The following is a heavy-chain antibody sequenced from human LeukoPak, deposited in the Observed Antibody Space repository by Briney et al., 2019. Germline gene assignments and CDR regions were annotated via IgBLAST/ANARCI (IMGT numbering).Heavy chain of an antibody. D-gene: IGHD1-26*01. V-gene: IGHV1-69*05. CDR3: TRVFARGGEISGSYYYY. Sequence: SVKVSCKASGGTFSTYAVNWVRQAPGQGLEWMGGIIPLFGTANYAQKFQGRVTITTDESTSTAYMELSSLRSEDTAIYYCTRVFARGGEISGSYYYYWGQGTLVTVSS. CDR1: GGTFSTYA. CDR2: IIPLFGTA. J-gene: IGHJ4*02.